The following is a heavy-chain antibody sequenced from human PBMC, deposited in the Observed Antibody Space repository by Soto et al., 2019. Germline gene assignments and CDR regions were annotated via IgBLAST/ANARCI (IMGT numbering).Heavy chain of an antibody. D-gene: IGHD2-2*01. CDR1: GFTFSSYG. CDR2: ISHDGSRE. Sequence: QVQLVASGGSVVQPGTSLRLSCAASGFTFSSYGIHWLRQAPGKGMEWVALISHDGSREEYADSQKGRFTISRDNSTNTVYLPLNSLRSEDTAGYFCAKDISRGPSVVRGFALWGQGTGVTVSS. V-gene: IGHV3-30*18. CDR3: AKDISRGPSVVRGFAL. J-gene: IGHJ3*01.